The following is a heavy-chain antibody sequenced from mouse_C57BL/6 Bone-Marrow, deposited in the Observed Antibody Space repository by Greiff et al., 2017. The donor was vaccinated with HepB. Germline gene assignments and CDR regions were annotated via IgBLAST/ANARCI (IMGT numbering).Heavy chain of an antibody. D-gene: IGHD1-1*01. CDR1: GYTFTDHT. CDR3: ARRTTVGYFDV. V-gene: IGHV1-78*01. Sequence: QGQLKQSDAELVKPGASVRISCKVSGYTFTDHTIHWMKQRPEQGLEWIGYMYPRDGSSRYNEKFKGKATLTEDKSSSTAYMQLNSLTSEDSAVFFCARRTTVGYFDVWGTGTTVTVSS. J-gene: IGHJ1*03. CDR2: MYPRDGSS.